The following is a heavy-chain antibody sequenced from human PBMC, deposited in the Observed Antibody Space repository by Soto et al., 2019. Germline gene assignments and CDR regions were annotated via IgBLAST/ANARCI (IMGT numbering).Heavy chain of an antibody. V-gene: IGHV4-39*01. D-gene: IGHD6-6*01. CDR1: GGSISSSSYY. CDR3: AGRGVIAARRLFDP. J-gene: IGHJ5*02. CDR2: IYYSGST. Sequence: SETLSLTCTVSGGSISSSSYYWGWIRQPPGKGLEWIGSIYYSGSTYYNPSLKSRVTISVDTSKNQFSLKLSSVTAADTAVYYCAGRGVIAARRLFDPWGQGTLVTVSS.